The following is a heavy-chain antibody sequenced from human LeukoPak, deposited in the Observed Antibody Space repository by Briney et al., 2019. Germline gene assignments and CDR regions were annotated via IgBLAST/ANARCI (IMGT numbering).Heavy chain of an antibody. CDR1: GGSISSGDYY. V-gene: IGHV4-30-4*01. CDR2: IYYSGST. D-gene: IGHD3-10*01. Sequence: SETLSLTCTVSGGSISSGDYYWSWIRQPPGKGLEWIGYIYYSGSTYYNPSLKSRVTISVDTSKNQFSLKLSSVTAADTAVYYCARGGYGSRSYYVFDYWGQGTLVTVSS. J-gene: IGHJ4*02. CDR3: ARGGYGSRSYYVFDY.